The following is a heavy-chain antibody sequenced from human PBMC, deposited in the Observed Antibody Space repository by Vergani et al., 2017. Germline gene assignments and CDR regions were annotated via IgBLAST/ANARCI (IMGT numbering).Heavy chain of an antibody. J-gene: IGHJ4*02. Sequence: QVQLVQSGAEVKKPGASVKVSCKASGYTFTSYYMHWVRQAPGQGLEWMGIIKPSGGSTSYAQKLQGRVTITADESTSTAYMELSSLRSEDTAVYYCAREPLKKIRTGPASEAYGGQGSLVTVSS. D-gene: IGHD3/OR15-3a*01. V-gene: IGHV1-46*01. CDR2: IKPSGGST. CDR1: GYTFTSYY. CDR3: AREPLKKIRTGPASEAY.